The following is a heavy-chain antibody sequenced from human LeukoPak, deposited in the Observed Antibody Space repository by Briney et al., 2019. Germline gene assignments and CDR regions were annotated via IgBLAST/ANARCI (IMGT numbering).Heavy chain of an antibody. J-gene: IGHJ5*02. CDR3: AREVHVRTYDSNHNRFDP. CDR2: INPSGGGT. Sequence: ASVKVSCKASGYIFTNYYMYWMRQAPGQGLEWMGLINPSGGGTNYAQKFQGRVTMTRDMSTSTVYMELSSLRSEDTAVYYCAREVHVRTYDSNHNRFDPWGQGTLVTVSS. V-gene: IGHV1-46*01. CDR1: GYIFTNYY. D-gene: IGHD3-22*01.